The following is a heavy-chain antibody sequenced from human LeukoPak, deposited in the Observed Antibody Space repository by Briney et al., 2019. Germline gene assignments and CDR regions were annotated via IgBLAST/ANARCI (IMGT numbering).Heavy chain of an antibody. V-gene: IGHV3-21*01. Sequence: GGSLRLSCAASGFTFSTYNMNWVRQAPGKGLEWVSSISSSSNYIYYADSVKGRFTISRDNAKNSLYLQMNSLRAEDTDVYYCARDVGASAPDAFDIWGQGAMVTVSS. D-gene: IGHD1-26*01. CDR2: ISSSSNYI. J-gene: IGHJ3*02. CDR1: GFTFSTYN. CDR3: ARDVGASAPDAFDI.